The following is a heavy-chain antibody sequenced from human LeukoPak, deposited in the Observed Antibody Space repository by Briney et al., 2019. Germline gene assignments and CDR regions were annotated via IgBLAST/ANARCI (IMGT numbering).Heavy chain of an antibody. Sequence: GSLLLSCAASGFTFSNYWMSWVRQAPGKGLEWVANIKFDGSEKFYVDSVKGRFTISRDNAKNSLYLQMNSLRAEDTSVYFCARLSYWVFEIWGQGTMVTVSS. D-gene: IGHD2-21*01. CDR3: ARLSYWVFEI. CDR2: IKFDGSEK. J-gene: IGHJ3*02. V-gene: IGHV3-7*01. CDR1: GFTFSNYW.